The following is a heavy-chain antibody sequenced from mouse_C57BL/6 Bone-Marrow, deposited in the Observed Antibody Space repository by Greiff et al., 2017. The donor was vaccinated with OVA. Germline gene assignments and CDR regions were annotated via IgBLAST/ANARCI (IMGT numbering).Heavy chain of an antibody. CDR3: ARHEEEKAYYSNSGDWFAY. CDR1: GYTFTEYT. V-gene: IGHV1-62-2*01. J-gene: IGHJ3*01. CDR2: FYPGSGSI. D-gene: IGHD2-5*01. Sequence: VKLQESGAELVKPGASVKLSCKASGYTFTEYTIHWVKQRSGQGLEWIGWFYPGSGSIKYNEKFKDKATLTADKSSSTVYMEIRRLTAEDSAVYFCARHEEEKAYYSNSGDWFAYWGQGTLVTVSA.